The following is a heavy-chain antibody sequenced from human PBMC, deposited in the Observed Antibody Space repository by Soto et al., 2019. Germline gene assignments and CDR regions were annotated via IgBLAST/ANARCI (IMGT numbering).Heavy chain of an antibody. V-gene: IGHV4-34*01. J-gene: IGHJ6*03. CDR1: GRSFSYYY. CDR2: ISHNAGT. Sequence: TSETLSLTCGVYGRSFSYYYRQSSRQPPGEGLEWIGEIKHDGRPNWLEWVGEISHNAGTRYNPSFKSRVTISVDASKNQFSLKLRSVTAADTAMYYCARGIGDHYLDVWGKGTTVTVSS. D-gene: IGHD3-16*01. CDR3: ARGIGDHYLDV.